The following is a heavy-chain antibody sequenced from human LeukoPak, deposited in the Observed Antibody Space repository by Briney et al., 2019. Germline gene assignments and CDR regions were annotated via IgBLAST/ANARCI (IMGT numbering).Heavy chain of an antibody. J-gene: IGHJ4*02. D-gene: IGHD4-17*01. CDR2: INHSGST. V-gene: IGHV4-39*07. CDR1: GGSITNTNYY. CDR3: ARGQTTVTYPFDY. Sequence: SETLSLTCTVSGGSITNTNYYWSWIRQPPGKGLEWIGEINHSGSTNYNPSLKSRVTISVDTSKNQFSLKLSSVTAADTAVYYCARGQTTVTYPFDYWGQGTLVTVSS.